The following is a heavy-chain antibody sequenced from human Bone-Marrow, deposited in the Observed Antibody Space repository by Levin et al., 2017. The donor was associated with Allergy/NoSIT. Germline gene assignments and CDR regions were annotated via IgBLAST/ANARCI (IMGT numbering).Heavy chain of an antibody. CDR3: ARAGSSSWSTLFDP. V-gene: IGHV1-18*01. CDR2: INTYNGRA. CDR1: GFTFSSYG. J-gene: IGHJ5*02. Sequence: ASVKVSCKTSGFTFSSYGITWVRQAPGQGLEWMGYINTYNGRANYAQRFQGRVTMTTDTPTTTAYLQLRRLTSDDTATYFCARAGSSSWSTLFDPWGQGTLVIVS. D-gene: IGHD6-13*01.